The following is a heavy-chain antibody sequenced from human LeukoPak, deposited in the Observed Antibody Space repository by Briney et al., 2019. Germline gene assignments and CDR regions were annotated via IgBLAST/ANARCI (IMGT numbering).Heavy chain of an antibody. CDR2: ISYDGSNK. J-gene: IGHJ4*02. CDR1: GFTFSSYG. Sequence: GRSLRLSCAASGFTFSSYGMHWVRQAPGKGLEWVAVISYDGSNKYYADSVKGRFTISRDNSKNTLCLQMNSLRAEDTAVYYCAKVATGGSGSPDYWGQGTLVTVSS. CDR3: AKVATGGSGSPDY. V-gene: IGHV3-30*18. D-gene: IGHD3-10*01.